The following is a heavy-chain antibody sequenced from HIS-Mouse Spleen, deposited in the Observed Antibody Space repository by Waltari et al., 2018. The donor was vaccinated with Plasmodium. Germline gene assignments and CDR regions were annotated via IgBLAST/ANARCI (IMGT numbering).Heavy chain of an antibody. Sequence: EVQLVESGGGLVQPGGSLKLSCAASGFTFSGSAMHWVGQASGKGREWVVRIRNKANSSGTAYAVSVKGRFTISRDDSKNTAYLQMNSLKTEDTAVYYCTRLSLEAKESNWGQGTLVTVSS. CDR2: IRNKANSSGT. CDR1: GFTFSGSA. CDR3: TRLSLEAKESN. V-gene: IGHV3-73*01. J-gene: IGHJ4*02.